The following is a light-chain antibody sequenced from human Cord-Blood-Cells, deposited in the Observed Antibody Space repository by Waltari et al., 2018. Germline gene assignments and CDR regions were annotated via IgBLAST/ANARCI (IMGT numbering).Light chain of an antibody. CDR1: QSVRRY. J-gene: IGKJ4*01. V-gene: IGKV3-11*01. CDR2: DAS. CDR3: QQRSNWLLT. Sequence: EIVLTQSPATLSLSPGERATLSCRASQSVRRYLAWYQQKPGQAPRLLIDDASNRATGIPARFSGSGSGTDFTLTISSLEPEDFAVYYCQQRSNWLLTFGGGTKVEIK.